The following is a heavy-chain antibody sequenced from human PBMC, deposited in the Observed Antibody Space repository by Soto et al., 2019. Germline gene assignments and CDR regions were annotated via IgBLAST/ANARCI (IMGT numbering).Heavy chain of an antibody. Sequence: SETLSLTCAVYGGSFSGYYWSWIRQPPGKGLEWIGEINHSGSTNYNPSLKSRVTISVDTSKNQFSLKLSSVTAADTAVYYCARGGGITMVRGGVPIYYYGMDVWGQGTTVTVSS. V-gene: IGHV4-34*01. CDR3: ARGGGITMVRGGVPIYYYGMDV. D-gene: IGHD3-10*01. J-gene: IGHJ6*02. CDR1: GGSFSGYY. CDR2: INHSGST.